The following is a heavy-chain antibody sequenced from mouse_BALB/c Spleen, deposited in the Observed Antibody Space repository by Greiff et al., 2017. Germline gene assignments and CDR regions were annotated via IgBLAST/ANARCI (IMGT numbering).Heavy chain of an antibody. CDR3: ARERGYGYDWYFDV. J-gene: IGHJ1*01. V-gene: IGHV5-6-5*01. CDR1: GFTFSSYA. Sequence: EVKLVESGGGLVKPGGSLKLSCAASGFTFSSYAMSWVRQTPEKRLEWVASISSGGSTYYPDSVKGRFTISRDNARNILYLQMSSLRSEDTAMYYCARERGYGYDWYFDVWGAGTTGTVAA. D-gene: IGHD1-2*01. CDR2: ISSGGST.